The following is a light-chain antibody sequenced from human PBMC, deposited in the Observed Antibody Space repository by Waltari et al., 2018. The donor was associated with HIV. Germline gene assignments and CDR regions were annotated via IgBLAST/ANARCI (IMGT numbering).Light chain of an antibody. Sequence: SSELTQDPAVSVALGQTVRITCQGDSLRSYYASWYQQNPGQAPVLVIYGKQNRPSGIPDRFSGSSSGNTASLTITGAQAEDEADYYCNCRDSSGLYVFGTGTKVTVL. CDR3: NCRDSSGLYV. V-gene: IGLV3-19*01. J-gene: IGLJ1*01. CDR1: SLRSYY. CDR2: GKQ.